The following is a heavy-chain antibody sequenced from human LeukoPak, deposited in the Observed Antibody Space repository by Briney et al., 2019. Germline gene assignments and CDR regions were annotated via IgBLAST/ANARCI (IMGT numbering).Heavy chain of an antibody. V-gene: IGHV3-23*01. D-gene: IGHD3-22*01. CDR2: VSGSGGDT. CDR1: GFTFSSHA. CDR3: ARARNNYDSSGFSALDY. J-gene: IGHJ4*02. Sequence: GGSLRLSCAASGFTFSSHAMSWVRQAPGKGLEWVSSVSGSGGDTYYADSVKGRFTISRDNSQSTLYLQMNSLRAEDTAVYYCARARNNYDSSGFSALDYWGQGTLVTVSS.